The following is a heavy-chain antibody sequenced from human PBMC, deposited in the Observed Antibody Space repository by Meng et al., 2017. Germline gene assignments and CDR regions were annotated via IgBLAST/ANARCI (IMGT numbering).Heavy chain of an antibody. CDR1: GYTFTSYA. CDR3: ARLVAGTFGQLFDP. V-gene: IGHV7-4-1*02. CDR2: INTNTGNP. J-gene: IGHJ5*02. D-gene: IGHD2-15*01. Sequence: QVQLVQSGFCLKKPGASVTVSCKASGYTFTSYAMNWVRQAPGQGLEWMGWINTNTGNPTYAQGFTGRFVFSLDTSVSTAYLQISSLKAEDTAVYYCARLVAGTFGQLFDPWGQGTLVTVSS.